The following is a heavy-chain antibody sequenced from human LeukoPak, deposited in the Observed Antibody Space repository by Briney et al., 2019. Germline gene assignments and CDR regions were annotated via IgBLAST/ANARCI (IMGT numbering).Heavy chain of an antibody. CDR1: GYTFTSYY. CDR2: INPSGGST. Sequence: GASVKVSCKASGYTFTSYYMHWVRQAPGQGLEWMGIINPSGGSTSYAQKFQGRVTMTEDTSTDTAYMELTSLRSDDTAMYYCATDPVGYCSANGCYSVDYWGQGTLVTVSS. V-gene: IGHV1-46*01. J-gene: IGHJ4*02. D-gene: IGHD2-15*01. CDR3: ATDPVGYCSANGCYSVDY.